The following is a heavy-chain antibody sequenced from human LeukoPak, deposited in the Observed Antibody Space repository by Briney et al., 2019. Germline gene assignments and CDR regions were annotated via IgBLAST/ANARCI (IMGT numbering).Heavy chain of an antibody. D-gene: IGHD1-26*01. V-gene: IGHV3-48*03. CDR3: ARVRGSGSYPYYYYYMDV. CDR2: ISSSGSTI. Sequence: GGSLRLSCAASGFTFSSYEMNWVRQAPGKGLEWVSYISSSGSTIYYADSVKGRFTISRDNAKNSLYLQMNSLRAEDTAVYYCARVRGSGSYPYYYYYMDVWGKGTTVTVSS. CDR1: GFTFSSYE. J-gene: IGHJ6*03.